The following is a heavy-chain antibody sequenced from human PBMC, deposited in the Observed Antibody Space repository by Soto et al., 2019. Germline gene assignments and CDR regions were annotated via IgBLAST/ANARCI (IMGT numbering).Heavy chain of an antibody. CDR1: GASISGYY. V-gene: IGHV4-4*07. D-gene: IGHD1-1*01. CDR3: VRDGTKTLRDWFDP. CDR2: IYATGTT. J-gene: IGHJ5*02. Sequence: AETLSLTCTVSGASISGYYWSWIRKSAGKGLEWIGRIYATGTTDYNPSLKSRVMMSVDTSKKQFSLKLRSVTAADTAVYYCVRDGTKTLRDWFDPWGQGISVTVSS.